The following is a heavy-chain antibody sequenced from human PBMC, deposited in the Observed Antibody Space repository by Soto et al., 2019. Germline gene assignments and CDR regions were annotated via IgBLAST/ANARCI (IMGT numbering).Heavy chain of an antibody. V-gene: IGHV4-59*01. CDR2: IYYSGST. J-gene: IGHJ6*02. D-gene: IGHD2-8*01. Sequence: QVQLQESGPGLVKPSETLSLTCTVSGGSISRYYWSWLRQPPGRGLEWIGYIYYSGSTNYNPSLKSRVTISVDPSKNHFSLKLSSVTAADTAVYYCARAPGYCTNGVCYGYYGMDVWGQGTTVTVSS. CDR3: ARAPGYCTNGVCYGYYGMDV. CDR1: GGSISRYY.